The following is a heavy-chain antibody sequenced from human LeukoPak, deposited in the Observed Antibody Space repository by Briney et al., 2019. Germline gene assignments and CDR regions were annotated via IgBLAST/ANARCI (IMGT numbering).Heavy chain of an antibody. V-gene: IGHV1-2*02. Sequence: ASVKVSCKASGYTFTGYYMHWVRQAPGQGLEWMGWINPDSGGTNYAQKFQGRVTMTRDTSNSTAYMELSRLRSDDTAVYYCARGPYSSSSFDYWGQGTLVTVSS. CDR3: ARGPYSSSSFDY. CDR2: INPDSGGT. CDR1: GYTFTGYY. J-gene: IGHJ4*02. D-gene: IGHD6-6*01.